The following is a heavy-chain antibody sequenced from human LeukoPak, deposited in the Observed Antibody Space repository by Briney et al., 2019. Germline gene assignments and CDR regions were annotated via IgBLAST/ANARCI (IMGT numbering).Heavy chain of an antibody. Sequence: SETLSLTCTVSGGSVSSGSYYWSWIRQPPGKGLEWIGYIYYSGSTNYNPSLKSRVTISVDTSKNQFSLKLSSVTAADTAAYYGARDRSSYDSSCYAFDYWGQGTLVTVFS. CDR3: ARDRSSYDSSCYAFDY. CDR2: IYYSGST. J-gene: IGHJ4*02. CDR1: GGSVSSGSYY. D-gene: IGHD3-22*01. V-gene: IGHV4-61*01.